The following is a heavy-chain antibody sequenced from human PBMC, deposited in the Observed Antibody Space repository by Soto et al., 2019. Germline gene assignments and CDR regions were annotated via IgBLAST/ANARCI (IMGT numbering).Heavy chain of an antibody. CDR2: IYPGDSDT. CDR1: GYSFTSYW. Sequence: GESLKISCKGSGYSFTSYWIGWVRQMPGKGLEWMGIIYPGDSDTRYSPSFQGQVTISADKSISTAYLQWSSLKASDTAMYYCARQNYDFWSGYYPDAFDIWGQGTMVT. J-gene: IGHJ3*02. V-gene: IGHV5-51*01. CDR3: ARQNYDFWSGYYPDAFDI. D-gene: IGHD3-3*01.